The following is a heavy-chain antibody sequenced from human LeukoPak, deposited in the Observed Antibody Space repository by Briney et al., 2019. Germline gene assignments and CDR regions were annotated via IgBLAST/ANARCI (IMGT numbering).Heavy chain of an antibody. D-gene: IGHD2-2*01. J-gene: IGHJ6*02. CDR2: LNWNGGST. CDR1: GFTFDDYG. Sequence: GGSLRLSCAASGFTFDDYGMSWVRQAPWKGLEWVSGLNWNGGSTGYADSVKGRFTISRDNAKNSLYLQMNSLRAEDTALYHCARGDIVVVPAAMGNPNYYYGMDVWGQGTTVTVSS. V-gene: IGHV3-20*01. CDR3: ARGDIVVVPAAMGNPNYYYGMDV.